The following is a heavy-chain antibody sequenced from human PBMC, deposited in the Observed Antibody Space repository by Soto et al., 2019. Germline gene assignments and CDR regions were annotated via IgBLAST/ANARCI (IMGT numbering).Heavy chain of an antibody. V-gene: IGHV5-51*01. D-gene: IGHD2-15*01. CDR2: IYPGDSNT. CDR3: ARHRGGRDYYDGLDV. J-gene: IGHJ6*02. Sequence: EVQLVQSGAEVKKPGESLKISCKGSGYIFTNYWIGWVRQMPGKGLEWMGIIYPGDSNTRYSPSFQGQVTISAEKSLSTAYLQWSSLKAADPAMDYCARHRGGRDYYDGLDVWGQGTTVTVSS. CDR1: GYIFTNYW.